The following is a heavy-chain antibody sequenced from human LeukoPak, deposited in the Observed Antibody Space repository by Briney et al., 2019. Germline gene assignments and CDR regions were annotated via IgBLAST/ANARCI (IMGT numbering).Heavy chain of an antibody. CDR2: IYSGGST. D-gene: IGHD3-10*01. V-gene: IGHV3-53*01. CDR3: VYGSGSYYSKSSFDY. CDR1: GFTVSSNY. Sequence: GGSLRLSCAASGFTVSSNYMSWVRQAPGKGLEWVSVIYSGGSTYYADSVKGRFTISRDNAKNTLYLQMNSLRAEDTAVYYCVYGSGSYYSKSSFDYWGQGTLVTVSS. J-gene: IGHJ4*02.